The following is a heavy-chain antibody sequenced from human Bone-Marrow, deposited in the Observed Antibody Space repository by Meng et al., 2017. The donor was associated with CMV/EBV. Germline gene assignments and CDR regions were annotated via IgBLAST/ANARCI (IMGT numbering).Heavy chain of an antibody. Sequence: SETLSLTCAISGDSVSSNSAAWNWIRQSPSRGLEWLGRTYYRSKWYNDYAVSLKSRITFNPYTSDKQLSLQLNSVTPEDTAVYYCARGLYYFDYWGQGMVVTVSS. V-gene: IGHV6-1*01. CDR1: GDSVSSNSAA. CDR2: TYYRSKWYN. J-gene: IGHJ4*02. D-gene: IGHD3/OR15-3a*01. CDR3: ARGLYYFDY.